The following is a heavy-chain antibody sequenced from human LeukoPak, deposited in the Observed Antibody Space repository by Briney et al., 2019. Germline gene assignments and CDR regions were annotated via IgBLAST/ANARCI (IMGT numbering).Heavy chain of an antibody. D-gene: IGHD5-18*01. J-gene: IGHJ4*02. CDR3: ARGGSPWIQLWSHFDY. CDR1: GYTFTSYY. V-gene: IGHV1-46*01. Sequence: ASVKVSCKASGYTFTSYYMHWVRQAPGQGLEWMGIINPSGGSTSYAQKFQGRVTMTRDTSISTAYMELSSLRSDDTAVYYCARGGSPWIQLWSHFDYWGQGTLVTVSS. CDR2: INPSGGST.